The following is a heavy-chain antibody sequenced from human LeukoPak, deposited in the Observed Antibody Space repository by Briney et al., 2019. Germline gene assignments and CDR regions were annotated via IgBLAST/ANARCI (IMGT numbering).Heavy chain of an antibody. CDR3: ARYYDSSGYYYDAFDI. CDR1: GGSISSGDYY. V-gene: IGHV4-30-4*08. D-gene: IGHD3-22*01. CDR2: IYYSGST. Sequence: SETLSLTCTVSGGSISSGDYYWSWLRQPPGTGLEWIGYIYYSGSTYYNPSLKSRVTISVDTSKNQFSLKLSSVTAADTAVYYCARYYDSSGYYYDAFDIWGQGTMVTVSS. J-gene: IGHJ3*02.